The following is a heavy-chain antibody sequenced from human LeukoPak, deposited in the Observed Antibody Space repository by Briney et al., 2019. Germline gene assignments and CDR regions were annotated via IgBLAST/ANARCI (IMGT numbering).Heavy chain of an antibody. CDR3: ARFSQYYDSPTHYLDY. D-gene: IGHD3-16*01. CDR1: XXXXXXXX. V-gene: IGHV4-59*08. J-gene: IGHJ4*02. CDR2: XXYTGST. Sequence: PSETLSLTCTVSXXXXXXXXXSXVXQPXXXXXXXXXXXXYTGSTNYNPSLKTRLTISVDTSKNQFSLRLNSVTAADTAVYYCARFSQYYDSPTHYLDYWGQGILVTVSS.